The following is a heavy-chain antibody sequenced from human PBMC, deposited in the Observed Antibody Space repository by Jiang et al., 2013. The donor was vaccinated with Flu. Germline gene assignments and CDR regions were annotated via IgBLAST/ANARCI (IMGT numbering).Heavy chain of an antibody. Sequence: TLSLTCAVYVGLQWLLLELDPPAPRKGLEWIGEINHSGSTNYNPSLKSRVTISVDTSKNQFSLKLSSVTAADTAVYYCARVHKYCSSTSCRTYYDFWSGYYTGNYFDYWGQGTLVTVSS. J-gene: IGHJ4*02. CDR2: INHSGST. V-gene: IGHV4-34*01. CDR3: ARVHKYCSSTSCRTYYDFWSGYYTGNYFDY. CDR1: VGLQWLL. D-gene: IGHD3-3*01.